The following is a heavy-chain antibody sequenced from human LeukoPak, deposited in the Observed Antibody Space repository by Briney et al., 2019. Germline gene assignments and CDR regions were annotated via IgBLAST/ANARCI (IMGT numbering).Heavy chain of an antibody. J-gene: IGHJ6*03. CDR3: ARHVMGQQLVPGVSDYMDV. CDR2: INHSGST. CDR1: GGSFSGYY. Sequence: SETLSLTCAVYGGSFSGYYWSWIRQPPGKGLEWIGEINHSGSTNYNPSLKSRVTISVDTSKNQFSLKLSSVTAADTAVYYCARHVMGQQLVPGVSDYMDVWGKGTTVTISS. D-gene: IGHD6-13*01. V-gene: IGHV4-34*01.